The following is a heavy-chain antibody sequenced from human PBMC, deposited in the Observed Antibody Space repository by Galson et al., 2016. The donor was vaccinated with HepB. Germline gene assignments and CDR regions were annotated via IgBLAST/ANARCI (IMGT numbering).Heavy chain of an antibody. CDR2: ISAYNDKT. D-gene: IGHD5-18*01. CDR1: GYTFTSYG. Sequence: SVKVSCKASGYTFTSYGIYWLRQAPGQGLEWMGWISAYNDKTNYAQNFQGRVTMTTDTFTRTAYMELRSLRSHDAAIYYCARDLYIYGPFSYYYYGMDVWGQGTMGTVSS. J-gene: IGHJ6*02. V-gene: IGHV1-18*01. CDR3: ARDLYIYGPFSYYYYGMDV.